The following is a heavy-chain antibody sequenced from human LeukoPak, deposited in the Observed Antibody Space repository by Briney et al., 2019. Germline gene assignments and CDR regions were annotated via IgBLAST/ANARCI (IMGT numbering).Heavy chain of an antibody. CDR3: ARDHPRTSSASDY. J-gene: IGHJ4*02. V-gene: IGHV1-2*02. Sequence: ASVKVSCKASGYTFTDYYIQWARQAPGQGLEWMGWINPNSGDTNSAQKFQGRVTMTRDTSISTAYMEVRRLRSDDTAVYFCARDHPRTSSASDYWGQGTLVTVSS. D-gene: IGHD1/OR15-1a*01. CDR1: GYTFTDYY. CDR2: INPNSGDT.